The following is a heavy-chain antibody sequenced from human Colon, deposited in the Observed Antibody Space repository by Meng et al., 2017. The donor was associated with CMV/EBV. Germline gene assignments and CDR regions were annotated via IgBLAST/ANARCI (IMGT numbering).Heavy chain of an antibody. Sequence: GESLKISCAASGFTFRTYEMHWVRQAPGKGLEWVSGINWNGGSTGYADSVKGRFTISRDNAKNSLYLQMNSLRAEDTALYYCARDGNSGYVYYFDYWGQGTLVTVSS. J-gene: IGHJ4*02. V-gene: IGHV3-20*04. D-gene: IGHD5-12*01. CDR3: ARDGNSGYVYYFDY. CDR2: INWNGGST. CDR1: GFTFRTYE.